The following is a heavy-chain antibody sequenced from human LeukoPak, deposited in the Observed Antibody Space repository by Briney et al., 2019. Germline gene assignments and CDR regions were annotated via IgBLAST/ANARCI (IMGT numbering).Heavy chain of an antibody. Sequence: SETLSLTCAVSGYSISSGYYWGWIRQPPGKGLEWIGSIYHSGSTYYNPSLKSRVTISVDTSKNQFSLKLSSVTAADTAVYYCARLDGDYSNHAYWYFDLWGRGTLVTVSP. CDR2: IYHSGST. J-gene: IGHJ2*01. CDR3: ARLDGDYSNHAYWYFDL. D-gene: IGHD4-11*01. CDR1: GYSISSGYY. V-gene: IGHV4-38-2*01.